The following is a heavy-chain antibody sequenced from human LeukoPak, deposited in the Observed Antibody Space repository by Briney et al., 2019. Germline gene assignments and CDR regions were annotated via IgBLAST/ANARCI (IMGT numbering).Heavy chain of an antibody. CDR1: GYTFTGYY. D-gene: IGHD5-24*01. CDR3: ARVGRGDGYNYDY. V-gene: IGHV1-2*06. CDR2: INPNSGGT. J-gene: IGHJ4*02. Sequence: ASVKVSCKASGYTFTGYYMHWVRQAPGQGLEWMGRINPNSGGTNYAQKFQGRVTMTRDTSISTAYMELSRLRSDDTAAYYCARVGRGDGYNYDYWGQGTLVTVSS.